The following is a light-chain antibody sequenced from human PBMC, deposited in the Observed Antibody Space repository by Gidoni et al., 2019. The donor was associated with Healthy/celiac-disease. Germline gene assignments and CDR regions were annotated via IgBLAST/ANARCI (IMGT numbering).Light chain of an antibody. J-gene: IGKJ4*01. V-gene: IGKV1-9*01. CDR1: QGISSY. CDR2: AAS. CDR3: QQLNSYPALT. Sequence: DIQLTQSPYFLSASVGDRVTITCRASQGISSYLAWYQQKPGKAPKLLIYAASTLQSGVPSRFSGSGSGTEFTLTISSLQPEDFATYYCQQLNSYPALTFGGGTKVEI.